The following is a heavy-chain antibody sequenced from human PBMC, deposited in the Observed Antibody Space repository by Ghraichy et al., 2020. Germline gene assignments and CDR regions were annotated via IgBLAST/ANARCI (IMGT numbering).Heavy chain of an antibody. V-gene: IGHV4-59*01. Sequence: SETLSLTCTVSGGSISSYYWSWIRQPPGKGLEWIGYIYYSGSTNYNPSLKSRVTISVDTSKNQFSLKLSSVTAADTAVYYCARGVVVPAAMLAFDIWGQGTMVTVSS. D-gene: IGHD2-2*01. J-gene: IGHJ3*02. CDR1: GGSISSYY. CDR2: IYYSGST. CDR3: ARGVVVPAAMLAFDI.